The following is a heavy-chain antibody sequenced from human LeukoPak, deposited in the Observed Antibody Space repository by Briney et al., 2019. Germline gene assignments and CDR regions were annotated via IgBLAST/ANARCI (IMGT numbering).Heavy chain of an antibody. CDR2: IKQDGSEK. V-gene: IGHV3-7*01. D-gene: IGHD3-3*01. CDR3: AGDQRGFLEWAKIYYYYYMDV. CDR1: GFTFSSYW. J-gene: IGHJ6*03. Sequence: GGSLRLSCAASGFTFSSYWMSWVRQAPGKGLEWVANIKQDGSEKYYVDSVKGRFTISRDNAKNSLYLQMNSLRAEDTAVYYGAGDQRGFLEWAKIYYYYYMDVWGKGTTVTVSS.